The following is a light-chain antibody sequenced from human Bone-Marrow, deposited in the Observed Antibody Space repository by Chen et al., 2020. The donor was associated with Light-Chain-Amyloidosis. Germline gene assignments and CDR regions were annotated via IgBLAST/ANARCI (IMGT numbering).Light chain of an antibody. CDR1: QSVLSTSNNKNY. CDR3: QQYLSAPLT. CDR2: WAS. Sequence: DIVMTQSPDSLAVSLGERATINCKSTQSVLSTSNNKNYIAWYQQKPGQPPKLLVSWASMRESGVPDRLSGSGSGTDITLSISSLQAEDVAVYYCQQYLSAPLTFGGGTKVEIK. J-gene: IGKJ4*01. V-gene: IGKV4-1*01.